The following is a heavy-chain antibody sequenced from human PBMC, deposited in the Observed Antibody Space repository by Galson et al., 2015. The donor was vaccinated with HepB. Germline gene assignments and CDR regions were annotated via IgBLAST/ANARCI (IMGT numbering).Heavy chain of an antibody. D-gene: IGHD2-21*02. CDR2: VNHSGTT. Sequence: ETLSLTCAVYGGSFIDYYWSWIRQPPGKGPEWIGEVNHSGTTNYNPSLKSRVTISMDTSKNQFSLKLNSVTAADTAVYYCARKGDFFDYWDQGTLVTVSS. J-gene: IGHJ4*02. V-gene: IGHV4-34*01. CDR1: GGSFIDYY. CDR3: ARKGDFFDY.